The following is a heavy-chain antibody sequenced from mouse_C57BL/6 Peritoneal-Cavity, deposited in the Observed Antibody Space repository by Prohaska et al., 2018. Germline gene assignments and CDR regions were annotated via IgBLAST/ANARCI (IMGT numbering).Heavy chain of an antibody. D-gene: IGHD2-5*01. CDR1: GYTFTSYW. J-gene: IGHJ3*01. CDR2: IDPSDSET. V-gene: IGHV1-52*01. CDR3: AREGSNYGFAY. Sequence: QVQLQQPGAELVRPGSSVKLSCKASGYTFTSYWMHWVKQRPIQGLEWIGNIDPSDSETHYNQKFKDKATLTVDKSSSTAYMQLSRLTAEDSAVYYCAREGSNYGFAYWGQGTMVTVSA.